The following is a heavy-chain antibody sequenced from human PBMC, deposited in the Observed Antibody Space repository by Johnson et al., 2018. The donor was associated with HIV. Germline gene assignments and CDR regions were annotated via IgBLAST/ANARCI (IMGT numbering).Heavy chain of an antibody. D-gene: IGHD3-3*01. CDR2: IYDGDAT. CDR1: GFTVSNNY. J-gene: IGHJ3*02. CDR3: ARGGVQFLEWLLYHLDDAFDI. Sequence: VQLVESGGGLVQPGRSLRLSCAASGFTVSNNYMSWVRQAPGKGLEWVSIIYDGDATYYADSVKGRFTISRDNAENSLYLQMNSLRAEDTAVYYCARGGVQFLEWLLYHLDDAFDIWGQGTMVTVSS. V-gene: IGHV3-66*01.